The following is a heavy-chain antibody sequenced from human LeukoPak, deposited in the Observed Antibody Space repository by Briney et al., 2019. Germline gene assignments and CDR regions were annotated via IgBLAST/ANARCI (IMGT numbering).Heavy chain of an antibody. CDR3: ARGAGGSYPIDY. Sequence: PGGSLRLSCTASGFTLSRYGVHWVRQAPGKGLEWVAVIWFDESHEYYADSVKGRFTSSSDNSKDTLYLQMNSLRAEGTAVYYCARGAGGSYPIDYWGQGTLVTVSS. V-gene: IGHV3-33*01. CDR2: IWFDESHE. J-gene: IGHJ4*02. D-gene: IGHD1-26*01. CDR1: GFTLSRYG.